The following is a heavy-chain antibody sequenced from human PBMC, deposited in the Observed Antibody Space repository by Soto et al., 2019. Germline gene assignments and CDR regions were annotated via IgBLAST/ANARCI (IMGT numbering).Heavy chain of an antibody. CDR2: INPATGAA. V-gene: IGHV1-2*02. Sequence: QLHLVQSGAVVKKPGASVTVSCSASGYPVTAYYMHWVRQAPGRGLEWMGGINPATGAAKYTQTFQGRATMARDTSTSTGFLELSGLTSADTAGFYCARGGGVGVAGSAAFDMWGQGTLVTVSS. CDR3: ARGGGVGVAGSAAFDM. J-gene: IGHJ3*02. CDR1: GYPVTAYY. D-gene: IGHD3-3*01.